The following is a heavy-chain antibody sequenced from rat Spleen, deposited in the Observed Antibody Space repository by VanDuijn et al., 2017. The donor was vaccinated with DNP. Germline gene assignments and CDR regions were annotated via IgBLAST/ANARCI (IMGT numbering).Heavy chain of an antibody. Sequence: EVQLVESGGDLVQPGRSLKLSCTASGFTFSDYFMAWVRQAPTKGLEWVAYISLDGGRTYYGDSVKGRFTISRDNAKSILYLQMNSLRSEDMATYYCARHVLPLRVWDYWGQGVMVTVSS. V-gene: IGHV5-22*01. D-gene: IGHD1-4*01. J-gene: IGHJ2*01. CDR1: GFTFSDYF. CDR2: ISLDGGRT. CDR3: ARHVLPLRVWDY.